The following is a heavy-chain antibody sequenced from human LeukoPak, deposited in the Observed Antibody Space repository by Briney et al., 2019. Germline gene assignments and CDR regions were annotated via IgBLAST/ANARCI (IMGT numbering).Heavy chain of an antibody. V-gene: IGHV3-9*01. Sequence: GGSLRLSCAASGFTFDDYAMHWVRQAPGKGLEWVSGISWNSGSIGYADSVKGRFTISRDNAKNSLYLQMNSLRAEDTALYYCAKAAHRNVGYYVGAFDIWGQGTMVTVSS. CDR1: GFTFDDYA. CDR2: ISWNSGSI. CDR3: AKAAHRNVGYYVGAFDI. J-gene: IGHJ3*02. D-gene: IGHD1-26*01.